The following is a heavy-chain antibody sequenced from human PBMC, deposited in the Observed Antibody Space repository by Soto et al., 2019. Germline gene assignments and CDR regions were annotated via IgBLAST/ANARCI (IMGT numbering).Heavy chain of an antibody. Sequence: GSLRLSCAASGFTFSSYGMHWVRQAPGKGLEWVAVIWYDGSNKYYADSVKGRFTISRDNSKNTLYLQMNSLRAEDTAVYYCARDGRYSGYAGGYYYYYGMDVWGQGTTVTVSS. J-gene: IGHJ6*02. CDR3: ARDGRYSGYAGGYYYYYGMDV. V-gene: IGHV3-33*01. CDR2: IWYDGSNK. D-gene: IGHD5-12*01. CDR1: GFTFSSYG.